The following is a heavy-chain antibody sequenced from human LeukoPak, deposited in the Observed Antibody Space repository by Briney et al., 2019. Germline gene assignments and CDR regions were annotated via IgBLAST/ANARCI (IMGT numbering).Heavy chain of an antibody. J-gene: IGHJ6*02. Sequence: GGSLRLSCAASGLTLSRHRMSWVRQAPGKGLEWVANINEDGSQKHHVDSVKGRFSISRDNAKNSLNLQMNSLRAEDTAVYYCARGHYDMDVWGQGTPVTVSS. CDR3: ARGHYDMDV. V-gene: IGHV3-7*05. CDR1: GLTLSRHR. CDR2: INEDGSQK.